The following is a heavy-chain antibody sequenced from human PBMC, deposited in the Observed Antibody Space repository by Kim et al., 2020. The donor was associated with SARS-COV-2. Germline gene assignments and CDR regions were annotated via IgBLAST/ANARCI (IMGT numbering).Heavy chain of an antibody. V-gene: IGHV1-24*01. J-gene: IGHJ4*02. Sequence: FGPGDGETIYAQKFQGNVTMTEDTSTDTAYMELSSLRSEDTAVYYCATDGIWGQGTLVTVSS. CDR3: ATDGI. D-gene: IGHD1-20*01. CDR2: FGPGDGET.